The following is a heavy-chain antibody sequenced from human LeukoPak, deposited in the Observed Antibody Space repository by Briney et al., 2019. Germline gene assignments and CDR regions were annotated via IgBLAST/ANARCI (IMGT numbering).Heavy chain of an antibody. CDR1: GYTFTSYG. D-gene: IGHD3-22*01. J-gene: IGHJ1*01. V-gene: IGHV1-18*01. CDR2: SSAYNGNT. Sequence: ASVKVSCKASGYTFTSYGISWVRQAPGQGLEWMGWSSAYNGNTNYAQKLQGRGTMTTDTSTSTAYMELRSLRYDDPAVYYCARGYYDSSGYYSAAEYFQHWGQGTLVTVSS. CDR3: ARGYYDSSGYYSAAEYFQH.